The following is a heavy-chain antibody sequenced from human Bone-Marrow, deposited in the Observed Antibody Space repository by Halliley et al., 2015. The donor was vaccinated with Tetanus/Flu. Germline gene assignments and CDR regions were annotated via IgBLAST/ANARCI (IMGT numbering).Heavy chain of an antibody. D-gene: IGHD1-20*01. CDR3: AREVGDNSLDY. J-gene: IGHJ4*02. V-gene: IGHV4-38-2*01. Sequence: TLSLTCAVSGFSISSGYYWGWIRQTPGKGLEWIGSVHHSGSTYYNLSLASRVSISMEASQNQVSLTLTSVTAADTAVYFCAREVGDNSLDYWGQGTQVTVSS. CDR2: VHHSGST. CDR1: GFSISSGYY.